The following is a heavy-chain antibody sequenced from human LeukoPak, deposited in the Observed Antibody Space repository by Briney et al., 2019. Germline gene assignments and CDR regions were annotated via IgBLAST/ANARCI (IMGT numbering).Heavy chain of an antibody. J-gene: IGHJ6*03. CDR1: GGSISSYY. V-gene: IGHV4-59*01. D-gene: IGHD1-26*01. CDR3: ARDYSGSYYGYYYYYYMDV. Sequence: SETLSLTCTVSGGSISSYYWSWIRQPPGKGLEWIGYIYYSGSTNYNPSLKSRVTISVDTSKNQFSLKLSSVTAEDTAVYYCARDYSGSYYGYYYYYYMDVWGKGTTVTISS. CDR2: IYYSGST.